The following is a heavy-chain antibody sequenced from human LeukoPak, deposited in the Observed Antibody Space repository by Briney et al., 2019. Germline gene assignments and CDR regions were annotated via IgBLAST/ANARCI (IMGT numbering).Heavy chain of an antibody. V-gene: IGHV3-30*02. Sequence: GGSLRLSCAASGFTFSSYGMHWVRQAPGKGLERVAFIRYDGSNKYYADSVKGRFTISRDNSKNTLYLQMNSLRAEDTAVYYCATRFVGDFDYWGQGTLVTVSS. CDR1: GFTFSSYG. CDR2: IRYDGSNK. J-gene: IGHJ4*02. CDR3: ATRFVGDFDY. D-gene: IGHD3-16*01.